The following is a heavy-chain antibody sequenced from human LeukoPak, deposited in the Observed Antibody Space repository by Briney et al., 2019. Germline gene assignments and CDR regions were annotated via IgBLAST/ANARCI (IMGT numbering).Heavy chain of an antibody. D-gene: IGHD3-16*01. J-gene: IGHJ4*02. V-gene: IGHV3-30*02. CDR3: AKVPHSWGLFDS. Sequence: PGRSLRLSCAASGFTFSRYGLHWVRQAPGKGLEWVAFIRDDGSTRYYTDSVKGRFTVSRDNSKNTLYLQMDSLRIEDTAVYYCAKVPHSWGLFDSWGQGTLVTVSS. CDR1: GFTFSRYG. CDR2: IRDDGSTR.